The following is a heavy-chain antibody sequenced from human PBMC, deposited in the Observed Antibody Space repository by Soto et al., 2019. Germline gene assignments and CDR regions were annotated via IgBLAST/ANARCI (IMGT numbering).Heavy chain of an antibody. CDR2: INHSGST. J-gene: IGHJ4*02. Sequence: QVQLQQWGAGLLKPSETLSLTCAVYGGSFSGYYWSWIRQPPGKGLEWIGEINHSGSTNYNPSLKSRVTISVDTSKNQFSLKLSSVTAADTAVYYCARGIFGLPPDSSGYRYFDYWGQGTLVTVSS. CDR3: ARGIFGLPPDSSGYRYFDY. CDR1: GGSFSGYY. D-gene: IGHD3-22*01. V-gene: IGHV4-34*01.